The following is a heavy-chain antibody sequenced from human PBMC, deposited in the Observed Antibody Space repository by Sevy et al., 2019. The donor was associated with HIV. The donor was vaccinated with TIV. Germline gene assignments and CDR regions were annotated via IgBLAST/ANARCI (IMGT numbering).Heavy chain of an antibody. V-gene: IGHV1-18*01. J-gene: IGHJ4*02. CDR2: ISPHNGDT. Sequence: ASVKVSCKVSGYTFSTYRITWVRQAPGQGLEWMVWISPHNGDTNYAQKLQGRVTMITDTSTSTAYMELRSLRSDDTAVYYCARAYCSGGRCYSLAYWGQGTLVTVSS. D-gene: IGHD2-15*01. CDR3: ARAYCSGGRCYSLAY. CDR1: GYTFSTYR.